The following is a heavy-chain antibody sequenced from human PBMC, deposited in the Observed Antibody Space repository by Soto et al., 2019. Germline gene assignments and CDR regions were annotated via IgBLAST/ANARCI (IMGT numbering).Heavy chain of an antibody. Sequence: PGGSLRLSCAASGVTFSSYSMNWVRQAPGKGLEWVSSISSSSSYIYYADSVKGRFTISRDNAKNSLYLQMNSLRAEDTAVYYCARSSSGRNDAFDIWGQGTMVTVSS. CDR2: ISSSSSYI. J-gene: IGHJ3*02. CDR3: ARSSSGRNDAFDI. V-gene: IGHV3-21*01. D-gene: IGHD6-19*01. CDR1: GVTFSSYS.